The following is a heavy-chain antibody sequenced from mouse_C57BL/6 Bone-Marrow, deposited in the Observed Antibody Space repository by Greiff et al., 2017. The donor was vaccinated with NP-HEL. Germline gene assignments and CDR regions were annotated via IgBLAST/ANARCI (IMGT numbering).Heavy chain of an antibody. CDR2: IAPSDSYT. CDR3: ARERYYYYGSSPYWYFDV. V-gene: IGHV1-50*01. Sequence: VQLQQPGAELVKPGASVKLSCKASGYTFTSYWMQWVKQRPGQGLEWIGEIAPSDSYTNYNQKFKGKATLTVDTSSSTAYMQLSSLTSEDSAVYYCARERYYYYGSSPYWYFDVWGTGTTVTVSS. CDR1: GYTFTSYW. J-gene: IGHJ1*03. D-gene: IGHD1-1*01.